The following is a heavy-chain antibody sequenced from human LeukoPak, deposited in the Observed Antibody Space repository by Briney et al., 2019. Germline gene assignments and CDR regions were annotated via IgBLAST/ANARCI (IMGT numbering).Heavy chain of an antibody. Sequence: PGGSLRLSCAASGFTFSDYAMSWVRQAPGKGLEWVSTISGSGGSTYYADSVKGRFTISRDNSKNTLYLQMNSLRAEDTAVYYCAKVVGATTRGYFDYWGQGTLVTVCS. CDR3: AKVVGATTRGYFDY. J-gene: IGHJ4*02. CDR2: ISGSGGST. V-gene: IGHV3-23*01. D-gene: IGHD1-26*01. CDR1: GFTFSDYA.